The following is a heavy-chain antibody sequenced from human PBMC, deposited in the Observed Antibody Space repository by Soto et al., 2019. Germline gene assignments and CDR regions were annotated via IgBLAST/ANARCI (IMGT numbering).Heavy chain of an antibody. CDR3: AHRPDGDYVILFFDY. CDR2: IYWNDDK. D-gene: IGHD4-17*01. Sequence: QITLKESGPTLVKPTQTLTLTCTFSGFSLSTSGVGVGWIRQPPGKALEWLALIYWNDDKRYSPSLTSRLTITKDTSKNQVVLTMTNMDPVDTATYYCAHRPDGDYVILFFDYWGQGTLVTVSS. J-gene: IGHJ4*02. V-gene: IGHV2-5*01. CDR1: GFSLSTSGVG.